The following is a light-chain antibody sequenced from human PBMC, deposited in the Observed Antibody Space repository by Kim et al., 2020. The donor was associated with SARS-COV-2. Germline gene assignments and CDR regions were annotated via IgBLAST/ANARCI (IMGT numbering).Light chain of an antibody. CDR2: KAS. Sequence: SASVGDRVTMTCRASQSISSWLAWYQQKPGKAPNLLIYKASNLKRGVPSRFSGGGSGTEFTLTISSLQPDDFATYYCQQFSTFPLTFGQGTKLEI. J-gene: IGKJ2*01. CDR1: QSISSW. V-gene: IGKV1-5*03. CDR3: QQFSTFPLT.